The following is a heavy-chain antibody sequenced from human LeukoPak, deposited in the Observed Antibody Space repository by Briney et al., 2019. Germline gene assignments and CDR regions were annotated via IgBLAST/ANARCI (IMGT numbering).Heavy chain of an antibody. CDR3: ARGLTSYYGDEDDY. D-gene: IGHD4-17*01. CDR1: GFTFSSYS. Sequence: PGGSLRLSCAASGFTFSSYSMNWVRQAPGKGLEWVAVISYDGSNKYYADSVKGRFTISRDNSKNTLYLQMNSLRAEDTAVYYCARGLTSYYGDEDDYWGQGTLVTVSS. CDR2: ISYDGSNK. J-gene: IGHJ4*02. V-gene: IGHV3-30*03.